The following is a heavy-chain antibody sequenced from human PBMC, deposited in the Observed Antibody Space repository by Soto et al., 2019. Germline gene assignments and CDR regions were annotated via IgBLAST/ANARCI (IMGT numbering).Heavy chain of an antibody. D-gene: IGHD5-18*01. CDR2: IDPSDSYT. CDR3: ARHSTAMARSRWFDP. Sequence: GESLKISCKGSGYSFTSYWISWVRQMPGKGLEWMGRIDPSDSYTNYSPSFQGHVTISADKSISTAYLQWSSLKASDTAMYYCARHSTAMARSRWFDPWGQGTLVTVSS. V-gene: IGHV5-10-1*01. CDR1: GYSFTSYW. J-gene: IGHJ5*02.